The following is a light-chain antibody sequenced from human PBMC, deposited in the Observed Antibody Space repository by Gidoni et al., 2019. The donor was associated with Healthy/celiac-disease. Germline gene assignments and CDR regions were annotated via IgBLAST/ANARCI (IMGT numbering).Light chain of an antibody. V-gene: IGKV3-11*01. Sequence: EIVLTQSPATLSLSPGERATLSCRASQSVSSYLAWYQQKPCQAPRLLIYDASNRATGIPARFSGSWSGTDFTLTISILEPEDFAVYYCQQRSNWPPWTFGQGTKVEIK. CDR3: QQRSNWPPWT. J-gene: IGKJ1*01. CDR2: DAS. CDR1: QSVSSY.